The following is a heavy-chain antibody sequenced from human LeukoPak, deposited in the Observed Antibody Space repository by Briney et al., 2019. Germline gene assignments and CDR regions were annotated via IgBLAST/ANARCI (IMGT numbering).Heavy chain of an antibody. J-gene: IGHJ3*02. Sequence: TGGSLRLSCAASGFTFSSYSMNWVRQAPGKGLEWVSSISSSSSYIYYADSVKGRFTISRDNAKNSLYLQMNSLRAEDTAVYYRAGGEGGGPVGAFDIWGQGTMVTVSS. V-gene: IGHV3-21*01. CDR3: AGGEGGGPVGAFDI. CDR1: GFTFSSYS. CDR2: ISSSSSYI. D-gene: IGHD1-26*01.